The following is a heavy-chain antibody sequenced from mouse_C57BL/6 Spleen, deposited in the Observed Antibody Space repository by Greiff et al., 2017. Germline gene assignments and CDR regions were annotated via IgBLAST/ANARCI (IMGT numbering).Heavy chain of an antibody. CDR1: GYSITSGYY. D-gene: IGHD1-1*01. CDR2: ISYDGSN. J-gene: IGHJ3*02. V-gene: IGHV3-6*01. CDR3: AREATVVAR. Sequence: EVKLMESGPGLVKPSQSLPLTCSVTGYSITSGYYWNWIRQFPGNKLEWMGYISYDGSNNYNPSLKNRISITRDTSKNQFFLKLNSVTTEDTATYYCAREATVVARWGQGTLVTVSA.